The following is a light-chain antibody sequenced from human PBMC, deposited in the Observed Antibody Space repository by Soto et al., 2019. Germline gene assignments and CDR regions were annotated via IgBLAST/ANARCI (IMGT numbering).Light chain of an antibody. V-gene: IGKV3-15*01. J-gene: IGKJ1*01. CDR2: AAS. CDR3: QQYYSTPWT. CDR1: QSVNNN. Sequence: EIVMTQSPATLSVSPGERATLSCRASQSVNNNLAWYQQKPGQAPRLLIYAASTRATGIPARFSGSGSGTDFTLTISSLQSEDFAVYYCQQYYSTPWTFGQGTKVDNK.